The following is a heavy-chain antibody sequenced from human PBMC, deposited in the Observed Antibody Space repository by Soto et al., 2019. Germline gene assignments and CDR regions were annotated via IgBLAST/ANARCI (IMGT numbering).Heavy chain of an antibody. CDR2: INSDGSST. Sequence: PGGSLRLSCAASGFTFSSYWMHWVRQAPGKGLVWVSRINSDGSSTSYADSVKGRFTISRDNAKNTLYLQMNSLRAEDTAVYYCARGGRITIFGMGGHWNHRRSTAFDICGQWTMVTV. CDR3: ARGGRITIFGMGGHWNHRRSTAFDI. V-gene: IGHV3-74*01. J-gene: IGHJ3*02. CDR1: GFTFSSYW. D-gene: IGHD3-3*01.